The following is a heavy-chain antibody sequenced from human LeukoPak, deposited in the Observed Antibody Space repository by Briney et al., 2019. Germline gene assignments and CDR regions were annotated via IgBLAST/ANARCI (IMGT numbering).Heavy chain of an antibody. CDR3: ARGAQLERRDAFDI. V-gene: IGHV1-8*01. CDR1: GYTFTSYD. Sequence: ASVKVSCKASGYTFTSYDINWVRQATGQGLEWMGWMNPNSGNTGYAQKFQGRVTMTRNTSISTAYMELSSLRSEDTAVYYCARGAQLERRDAFDIWGQGTMVTVSS. D-gene: IGHD1-1*01. CDR2: MNPNSGNT. J-gene: IGHJ3*02.